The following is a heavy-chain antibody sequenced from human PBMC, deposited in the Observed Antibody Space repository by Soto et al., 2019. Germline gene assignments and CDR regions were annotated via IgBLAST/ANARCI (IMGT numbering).Heavy chain of an antibody. D-gene: IGHD6-6*01. V-gene: IGHV1-3*01. Sequence: ASVKVSCKASGYTFTSYAMHWVRQAPGQRLEWMGWINAGNGNTKYSQKFQGRVTITRDTSASTAYMELSSLRSEDTAVYYCARSRPFIAARPNWFDPWGQGTLVTAPQ. CDR3: ARSRPFIAARPNWFDP. CDR2: INAGNGNT. CDR1: GYTFTSYA. J-gene: IGHJ5*02.